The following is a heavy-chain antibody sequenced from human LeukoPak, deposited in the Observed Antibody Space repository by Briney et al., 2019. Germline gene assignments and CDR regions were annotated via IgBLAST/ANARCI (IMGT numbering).Heavy chain of an antibody. Sequence: GGSLRLSCAASGFTFSSYSMNWVRQAPGKGLEWVSSISSSSSYIYYADSVKGRFTISRDNAKNSLYLQMNSLRAEDTAVYYCARDGKRWVYDFWSGSRPRASQYYMDVWGKGTTVTVSS. V-gene: IGHV3-21*01. CDR2: ISSSSSYI. CDR3: ARDGKRWVYDFWSGSRPRASQYYMDV. CDR1: GFTFSSYS. D-gene: IGHD3-3*01. J-gene: IGHJ6*03.